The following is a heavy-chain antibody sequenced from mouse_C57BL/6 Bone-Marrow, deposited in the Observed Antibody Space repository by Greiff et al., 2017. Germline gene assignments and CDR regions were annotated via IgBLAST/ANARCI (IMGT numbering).Heavy chain of an antibody. CDR2: IDPNSGGT. D-gene: IGHD2-2*01. CDR3: AREGPRGNDEDYYAMDY. CDR1: GYTFTSYW. Sequence: QVQLQQPGAELVKPGASVKLSCKASGYTFTSYWMHWVKQRPGRGLEWIGRIDPNSGGTKYNEKFKSKATLTVDKPSSTAYMQLRSLTSEDSAVYYCAREGPRGNDEDYYAMDYWGQGTSVTVSS. J-gene: IGHJ4*01. V-gene: IGHV1-72*01.